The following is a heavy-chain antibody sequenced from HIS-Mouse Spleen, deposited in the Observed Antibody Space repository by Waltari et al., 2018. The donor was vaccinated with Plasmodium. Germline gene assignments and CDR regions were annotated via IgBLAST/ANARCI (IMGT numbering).Heavy chain of an antibody. Sequence: EVQLVESGGGLIQPGGSLRLSCAASGFTVSSNSMSRVRQAPGKGLEWVSVIYSGGSTYYADSVKCRFTISRDNSKNTLYLQMNSLRAEDTAVYYCASKTTVTNHAFDIWGQGTMVTVSS. CDR1: GFTVSSNS. CDR3: ASKTTVTNHAFDI. V-gene: IGHV3-53*01. D-gene: IGHD4-17*01. CDR2: IYSGGST. J-gene: IGHJ3*02.